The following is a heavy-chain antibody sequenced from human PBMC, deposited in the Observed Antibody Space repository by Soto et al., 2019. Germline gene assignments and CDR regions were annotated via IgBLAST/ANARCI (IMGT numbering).Heavy chain of an antibody. CDR1: GFTFSSYA. J-gene: IGHJ4*02. Sequence: PGGSLRLSCAASGFTFSSYAMHWVRQAPGKGLEWVAVISYDGSNKYYADSVKGRFTISRDNSKNTLYLQMNSLRAEDTAVNYCARIYRRYCGGDCSKGYFDYWGQGTLVTVSS. V-gene: IGHV3-30-3*01. CDR3: ARIYRRYCGGDCSKGYFDY. D-gene: IGHD2-21*02. CDR2: ISYDGSNK.